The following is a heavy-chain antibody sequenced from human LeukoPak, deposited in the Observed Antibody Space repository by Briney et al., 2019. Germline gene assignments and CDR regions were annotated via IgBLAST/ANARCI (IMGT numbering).Heavy chain of an antibody. CDR1: GFTFSSYA. D-gene: IGHD3-10*01. Sequence: EPGGSLRLSCAASGFTFSSYAMGWVRQGPGKGLEWVSAISGGGGSTYYADSVKGRFTISRDNSKNTLYLQMNSLRAEDTAVYYCAKDKYYYGSGSSIDYWGQGTLVTVSS. CDR3: AKDKYYYGSGSSIDY. V-gene: IGHV3-23*01. J-gene: IGHJ4*02. CDR2: ISGGGGST.